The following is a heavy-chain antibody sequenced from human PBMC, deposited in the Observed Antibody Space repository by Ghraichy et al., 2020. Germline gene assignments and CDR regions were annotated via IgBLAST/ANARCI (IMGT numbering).Heavy chain of an antibody. CDR3: ARHSSVITIFGVVTPMDV. Sequence: SETLSLTCTVSGGSISSYYWSWIRQPPGKGLEWIGYIYYSGSTNYNPSLKSRVTISVDTSKNQFSLKLSSVTAADTAVYYCARHSSVITIFGVVTPMDVWGQGTTVTVSS. J-gene: IGHJ6*02. D-gene: IGHD3-3*01. CDR1: GGSISSYY. V-gene: IGHV4-59*08. CDR2: IYYSGST.